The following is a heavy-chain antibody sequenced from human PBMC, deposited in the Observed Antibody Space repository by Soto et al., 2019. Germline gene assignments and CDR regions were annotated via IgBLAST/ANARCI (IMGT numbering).Heavy chain of an antibody. J-gene: IGHJ6*02. CDR3: ASGGGLDPHDLVDYYYYGMDV. CDR1: GGTFSSYT. V-gene: IGHV1-69*02. Sequence: QVQLVQSGAEVKKPGSSVKVSCKASGGTFSSYTISWVRQAPGQGLEWMGRIIPILGIANYAQKFQGRVTITADKSTSTAYMELSSLRSEDTAVYYCASGGGLDPHDLVDYYYYGMDVWGQGTTVTVSS. CDR2: IIPILGIA. D-gene: IGHD2-15*01.